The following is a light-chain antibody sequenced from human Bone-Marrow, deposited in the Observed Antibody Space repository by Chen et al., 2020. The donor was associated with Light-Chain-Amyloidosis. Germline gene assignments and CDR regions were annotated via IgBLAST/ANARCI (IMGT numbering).Light chain of an antibody. V-gene: IGLV3-25*03. CDR1: DLPTKY. J-gene: IGLJ2*01. CDR3: QSADSSGTYEVI. CDR2: RYT. Sequence: SYGLTQPPSVSVSPGQTARITCSGDDLPTKYAYWYQQKPGQAPVLVIHRYTERPSGISERFSGSSSGTTATLTISGVQAEDEADYHCQSADSSGTYEVIFGGGTKLTVL.